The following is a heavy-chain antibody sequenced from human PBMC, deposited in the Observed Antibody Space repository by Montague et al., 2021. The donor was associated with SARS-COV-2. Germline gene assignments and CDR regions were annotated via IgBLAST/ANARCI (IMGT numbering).Heavy chain of an antibody. D-gene: IGHD1-14*01. J-gene: IGHJ6*03. CDR3: ARATEWRGYYYYYYMDV. CDR1: GDSVSSNSAA. CDR2: TYYRSRWFN. Sequence: CAISGDSVSSNSAAWNWIRQSPSRGLEWLGRTYYRSRWFNDYAVSIRSRITINPDTSKNQFSLQLNPVTPEDTAVYYCARATEWRGYYYYYYMDVWGKGTTVTVSS. V-gene: IGHV6-1*01.